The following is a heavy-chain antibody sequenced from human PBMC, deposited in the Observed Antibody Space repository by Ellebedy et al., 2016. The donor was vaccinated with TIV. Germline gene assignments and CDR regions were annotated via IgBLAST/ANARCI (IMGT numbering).Heavy chain of an antibody. J-gene: IGHJ2*01. V-gene: IGHV3-33*01. CDR1: GFTFSSYG. Sequence: GESLKISXAASGFTFSSYGMHWVRQAPGKGLEWVAVIWYDGSNKYYADSVKGRFTISRDNSKNTLYLQMNSLRAEDTAVYYCARPFSYGDFVLGDWYFALWGRGTLVTVSS. D-gene: IGHD4-17*01. CDR2: IWYDGSNK. CDR3: ARPFSYGDFVLGDWYFAL.